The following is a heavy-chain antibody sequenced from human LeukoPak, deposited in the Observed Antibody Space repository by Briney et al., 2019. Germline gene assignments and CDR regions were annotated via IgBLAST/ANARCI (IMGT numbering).Heavy chain of an antibody. Sequence: ASVKVSCKASGYTFTGDYMHWVRQAPGQGLEWMGWINPNSGGTNYAQKFQGRVTMTRDTSISTAYMELSRLRSDDTAVYYCARDTIWLGEYAFDIWGQGTMVTVSS. D-gene: IGHD3-10*01. CDR1: GYTFTGDY. V-gene: IGHV1-2*02. J-gene: IGHJ3*02. CDR2: INPNSGGT. CDR3: ARDTIWLGEYAFDI.